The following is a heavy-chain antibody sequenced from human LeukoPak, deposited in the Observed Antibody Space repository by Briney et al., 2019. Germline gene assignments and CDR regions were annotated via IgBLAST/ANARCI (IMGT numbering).Heavy chain of an antibody. Sequence: SETLSLTCDVSGYSISSGYYWGWIRQPPGKELVCIGSIYRSGNTYYNPSLKSRVTISVDTSKNQFSLKMSSLTAADTAVYYRARHDILGSSAWIDAFEFWGQGTLVTVPS. D-gene: IGHD3-9*01. CDR2: IYRSGNT. CDR3: ARHDILGSSAWIDAFEF. CDR1: GYSISSGYY. J-gene: IGHJ3*01. V-gene: IGHV4-38-2*01.